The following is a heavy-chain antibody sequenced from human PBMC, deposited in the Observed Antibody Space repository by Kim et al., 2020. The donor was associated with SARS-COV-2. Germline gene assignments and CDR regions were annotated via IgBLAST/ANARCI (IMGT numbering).Heavy chain of an antibody. V-gene: IGHV1-2*06. Sequence: ASVKVSCKASGYTFTGFFIHWVRQAPGQGLEWMGRINPNSGDTTYSQIFQDRVTMTRDTSITTAYMELSRLRSDDTAVYYCARLYWSGTSCYVGSDGMDVWGQGTTVTVSS. J-gene: IGHJ6*02. D-gene: IGHD2-2*01. CDR3: ARLYWSGTSCYVGSDGMDV. CDR1: GYTFTGFF. CDR2: INPNSGDT.